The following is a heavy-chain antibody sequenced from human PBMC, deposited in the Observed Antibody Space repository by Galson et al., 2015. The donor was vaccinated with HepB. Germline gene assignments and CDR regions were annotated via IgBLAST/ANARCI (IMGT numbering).Heavy chain of an antibody. Sequence: ETLSLTCTVSGGSISSYYWSWIRQPPGKGLEWIGYIYYSGSTNYNPSLKSRVTISVDTSKNQFSLKLSSVTAADTAVYYCARHRRGSDYGSGSHRNWFDPWGQGTLVTVSS. V-gene: IGHV4-59*08. CDR3: ARHRRGSDYGSGSHRNWFDP. J-gene: IGHJ5*02. D-gene: IGHD3-10*01. CDR2: IYYSGST. CDR1: GGSISSYY.